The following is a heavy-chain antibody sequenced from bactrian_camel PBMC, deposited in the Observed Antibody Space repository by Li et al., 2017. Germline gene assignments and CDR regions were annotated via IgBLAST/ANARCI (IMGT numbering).Heavy chain of an antibody. V-gene: IGHV3S53*01. J-gene: IGHJ6*01. CDR2: IDSGGTR. CDR1: GYNSYC. D-gene: IGHD4*01. Sequence: HVQLVESGGGSVQAGGSLRLSCAVAGYNSYCMGWFHQAPGEEREGVAAIDSGGTRTYADSVRGRFTISRDNAANTLYLQMNNLKPDDTSRYYCAVEGGTDYSKHDAPFGYWGQGTQVTVS. CDR3: AVEGGTDYSKHDAPFGY.